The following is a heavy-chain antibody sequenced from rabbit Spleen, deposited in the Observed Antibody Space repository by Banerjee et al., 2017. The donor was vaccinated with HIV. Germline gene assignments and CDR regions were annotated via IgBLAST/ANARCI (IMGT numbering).Heavy chain of an antibody. Sequence: QEQLVESGGGLVKPEGSLTLTCKASGFSFSGGYDMCWVRQAPGKGLEWIACIYVGSSGSTYYASWAKGRFTISKTSSTTVTLQMTSLTAADTATYFCARDLTSVIGWNFKLWGPGTLVTVS. CDR3: ARDLTSVIGWNFKL. CDR1: GFSFSGGYD. D-gene: IGHD1-1*01. CDR2: IYVGSSGST. J-gene: IGHJ4*01. V-gene: IGHV1S45*01.